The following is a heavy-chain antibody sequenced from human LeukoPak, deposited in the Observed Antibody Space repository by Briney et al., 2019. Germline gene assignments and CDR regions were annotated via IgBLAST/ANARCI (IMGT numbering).Heavy chain of an antibody. Sequence: GGSLRLSCAASGFTFSSFAMSWVRQAPGKGLESVSLISGAGGSTYYADSVKGRFTISRDNSKNTLYLQMNSLRAEDTAAYYCAEGHSDYGTGFDLWGQGTLVTVSS. CDR3: AEGHSDYGTGFDL. J-gene: IGHJ4*02. V-gene: IGHV3-23*01. CDR2: ISGAGGST. CDR1: GFTFSSFA. D-gene: IGHD4-17*01.